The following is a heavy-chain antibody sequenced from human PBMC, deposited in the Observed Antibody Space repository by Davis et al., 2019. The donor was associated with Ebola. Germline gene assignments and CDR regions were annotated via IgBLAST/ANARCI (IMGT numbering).Heavy chain of an antibody. V-gene: IGHV3-33*01. CDR3: ARMFNCGGDCYSFGWFDP. CDR2: IWYDGSNK. J-gene: IGHJ5*02. CDR1: GFKFSSYV. Sequence: GESLKISCAASGFKFSSYVMHWVRQAPGKGLEWVAVIWYDGSNKYYADSVKGRFTISRDNSKNTLYLQMNSLRAEDTAVYYCARMFNCGGDCYSFGWFDPWGQGTLVTVSS. D-gene: IGHD2-21*02.